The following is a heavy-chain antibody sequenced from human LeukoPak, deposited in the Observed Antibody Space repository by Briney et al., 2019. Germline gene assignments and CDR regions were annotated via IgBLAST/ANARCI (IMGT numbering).Heavy chain of an antibody. J-gene: IGHJ4*02. D-gene: IGHD6-19*01. V-gene: IGHV3-74*01. CDR2: INSDGSTT. CDR3: ARVIYSGWQGELSD. CDR1: GFTYSGYR. Sequence: PGGTLSLSCAASGFTYSGYRMHWVRQARGKGLVCVSRINSDGSTTSYADSVMSRFTISRDNAKNTLYLQMNSLRAEDTAVYYCARVIYSGWQGELSDWGQGTLVTVSS.